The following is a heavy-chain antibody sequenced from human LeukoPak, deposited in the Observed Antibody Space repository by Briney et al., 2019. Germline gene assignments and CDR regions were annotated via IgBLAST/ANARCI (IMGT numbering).Heavy chain of an antibody. Sequence: PSETLSLTCTVSGGSISSYYWSWIRQPPGKGLEWIGYIYYSGSTNYNPSLKSRVTISVDTSKNQFSLKLSSVTAADTAVYYCARMIKSYAFDIWGQGTMVTVSS. D-gene: IGHD3-16*01. CDR2: IYYSGST. V-gene: IGHV4-59*01. J-gene: IGHJ3*02. CDR3: ARMIKSYAFDI. CDR1: GGSISSYY.